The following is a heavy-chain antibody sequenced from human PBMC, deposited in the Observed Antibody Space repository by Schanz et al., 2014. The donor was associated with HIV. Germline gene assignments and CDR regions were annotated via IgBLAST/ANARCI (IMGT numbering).Heavy chain of an antibody. D-gene: IGHD5-18*01. Sequence: VPLGESGGGVVQPWRSLKLSCAASGFTFRGYGMHWVRPAPGKGLEGGAVISNNGSNKYYADSVKGRFTISRDNSKNTLYLQMNSLRAEETAVYYCAKDPQNGYLGYFGMDVWGQGTTVTVSS. CDR1: GFTFRGYG. V-gene: IGHV3-30*18. CDR3: AKDPQNGYLGYFGMDV. CDR2: ISNNGSNK. J-gene: IGHJ6*02.